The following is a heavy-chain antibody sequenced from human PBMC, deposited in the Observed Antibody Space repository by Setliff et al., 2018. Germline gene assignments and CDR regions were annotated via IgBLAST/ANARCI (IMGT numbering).Heavy chain of an antibody. D-gene: IGHD2-15*01. CDR2: IYYSGST. V-gene: IGHV4-4*07. J-gene: IGHJ4*02. CDR3: ARDLVYCSGGSCYGLPDY. Sequence: SETLSLTCTVSGGSISSYYWSWIRQPAGKGLEWIGAIYYSGSTYYNPSLKSRVSMSLNTSRNQFSLKLSSVTAADTAVYYCARDLVYCSGGSCYGLPDYWGQGTLVTVSS. CDR1: GGSISSYY.